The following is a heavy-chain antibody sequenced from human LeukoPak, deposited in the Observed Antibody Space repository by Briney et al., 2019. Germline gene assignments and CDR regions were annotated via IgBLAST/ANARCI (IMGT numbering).Heavy chain of an antibody. CDR2: INPNSGGT. CDR1: GYTFTGYY. D-gene: IGHD5-12*01. V-gene: IGHV1-2*02. J-gene: IGHJ6*03. Sequence: ASVKVSCKASGYTFTGYYMHWVRQAPGQGLEWMGWINPNSGGTNYAQKFQGRVTMTRDTSISTAYMELSRLRSDDTAVYYCARDDSGYDGYYYYMDVWGKGTTVTVSS. CDR3: ARDDSGYDGYYYYMDV.